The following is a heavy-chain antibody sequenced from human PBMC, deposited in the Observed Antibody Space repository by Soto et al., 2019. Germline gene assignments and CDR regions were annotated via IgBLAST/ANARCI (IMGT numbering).Heavy chain of an antibody. CDR2: IAPFKGQT. CDR1: GYIFNHYG. CDR3: AREGGSRPYYPLELDS. D-gene: IGHD2-15*01. V-gene: IGHV1-18*04. J-gene: IGHJ4*02. Sequence: QVQLFQSGPEVTRPGASVKVSCKASGYIFNHYGFNWVRPAPGQGLEWVGWIAPFKGQTNSLQSLQDRIARTIETSRNTAYLGWTRPTSDGTGVYICAREGGSRPYYPLELDSGGKGTRVTVSS.